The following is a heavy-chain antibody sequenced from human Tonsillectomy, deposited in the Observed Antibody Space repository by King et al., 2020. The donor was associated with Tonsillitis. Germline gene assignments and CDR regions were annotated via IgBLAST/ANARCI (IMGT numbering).Heavy chain of an antibody. CDR2: ISYDGSNK. V-gene: IGHV3-30*18. Sequence: VQLVESGGGVVQPGRSLRLSCAASGFTFSSYGMHWVRQAPGKGLEWVAVISYDGSNKYYADSVKGRFTISRDNYKNTLYLQMNSLRAEDTAVYYCAKDKFGSSGWFEYFQHWGQGTLVTVSS. CDR1: GFTFSSYG. CDR3: AKDKFGSSGWFEYFQH. D-gene: IGHD6-19*01. J-gene: IGHJ1*01.